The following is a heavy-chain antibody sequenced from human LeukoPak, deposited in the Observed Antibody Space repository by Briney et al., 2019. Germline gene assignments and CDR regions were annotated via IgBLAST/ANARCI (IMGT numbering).Heavy chain of an antibody. J-gene: IGHJ4*02. Sequence: PSETLSLTCTVSGVSISSDCWSWIRQPPGKGLEWIGYIYYSGSTNCNPSLRSRVTISVDMSKNQFSLNLSSVTAADTAVYYCAREREGLENSGWPYYFDYWGQGTLVTVSS. V-gene: IGHV4-59*01. CDR1: GVSISSDC. CDR2: IYYSGST. CDR3: AREREGLENSGWPYYFDY. D-gene: IGHD6-19*01.